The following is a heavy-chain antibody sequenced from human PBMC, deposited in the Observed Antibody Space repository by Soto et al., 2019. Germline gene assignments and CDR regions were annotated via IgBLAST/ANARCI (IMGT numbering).Heavy chain of an antibody. D-gene: IGHD3-10*01. V-gene: IGHV5-10-1*01. CDR3: ARHERRFGLVARYYYGMDV. Sequence: GESLKISCKGSGYSFTSYWISWVRQMPGKGLEWMGRIDPSDSYTNYSPSFQGHVTISADKSISTAYLQWSSLKASDTAMYYCARHERRFGLVARYYYGMDVWGQGTPVSVSS. CDR1: GYSFTSYW. J-gene: IGHJ6*02. CDR2: IDPSDSYT.